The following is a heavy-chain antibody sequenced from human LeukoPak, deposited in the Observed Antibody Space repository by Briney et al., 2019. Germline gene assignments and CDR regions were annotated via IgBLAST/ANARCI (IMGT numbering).Heavy chain of an antibody. D-gene: IGHD1-1*01. CDR1: GFTFSSSA. Sequence: GGSLRLSCSASGFTFSSSAMHWVRQAPGKGLEWVSTIRGTGDSTHYADSVKGRFIISRDKSKNMLYLQMSGLRAEDTAIYYCAKGQELDDGVFDSWGQGTLVTVSS. V-gene: IGHV3-23*01. J-gene: IGHJ4*02. CDR2: IRGTGDST. CDR3: AKGQELDDGVFDS.